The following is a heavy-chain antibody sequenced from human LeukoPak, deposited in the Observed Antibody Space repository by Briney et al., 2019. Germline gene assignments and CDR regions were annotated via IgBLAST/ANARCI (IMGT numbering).Heavy chain of an antibody. CDR2: ISGSGGST. CDR1: GFTFSGYA. J-gene: IGHJ3*02. D-gene: IGHD3-9*01. V-gene: IGHV3-23*01. Sequence: GGSLRLSCAASGFTFSGYAISWVRQAPGKGLEWVSSISGSGGSTYYADSVKGRFTISRDTSKNTLYLQMNSLRVEDTAVYYCARSSHYDILTGYSEEDAFDIWGQGTMVTVSS. CDR3: ARSSHYDILTGYSEEDAFDI.